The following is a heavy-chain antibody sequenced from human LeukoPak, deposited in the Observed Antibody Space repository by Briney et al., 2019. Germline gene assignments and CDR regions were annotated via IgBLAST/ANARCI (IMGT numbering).Heavy chain of an antibody. V-gene: IGHV3-23*01. CDR2: ISSSGDIT. CDR3: AKRTQWELLSHPFDY. Sequence: PGGSLRLSCAASGFTFSNYAMSWVRQAPGKGLEWVSIISSSGDITYYADSVKGRFTISRDNSRNTVYLQMNSLRAEDTAPYYCAKRTQWELLSHPFDYWGQGTLVTVSS. J-gene: IGHJ4*02. D-gene: IGHD1-26*01. CDR1: GFTFSNYA.